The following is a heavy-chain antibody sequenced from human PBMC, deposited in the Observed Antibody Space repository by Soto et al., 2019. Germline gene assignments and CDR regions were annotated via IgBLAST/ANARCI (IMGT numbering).Heavy chain of an antibody. V-gene: IGHV3-23*01. CDR2: ISGSGGST. J-gene: IGHJ4*02. CDR1: GFTFSSYT. CDR3: AINYMGIAVAGSV. Sequence: GGSLRLSCAASGFTFSSYTMSWVRQAPGKGLEWVSAISGSGGSTYYADSVKGRFTISRDNSKNTLYLQMNSLRAEDTAVYYCAINYMGIAVAGSVWGQGTLVTAPQ. D-gene: IGHD6-19*01.